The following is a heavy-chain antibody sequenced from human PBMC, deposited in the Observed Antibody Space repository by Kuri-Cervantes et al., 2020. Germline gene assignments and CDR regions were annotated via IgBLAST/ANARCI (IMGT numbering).Heavy chain of an antibody. D-gene: IGHD7-27*01. CDR1: GGSISSSSYY. CDR3: ASNWDRFDY. J-gene: IGHJ4*02. CDR2: IYYSGST. Sequence: LSCTVSGGSISSSSYYWGWIRQPPGKGLEWIGSIYYSGSTYYNPSLKSRVTISVDTSKNQFSLKLSSVTAEDTAVYYCASNWDRFDYWGQGTLVTVSS. V-gene: IGHV4-39*01.